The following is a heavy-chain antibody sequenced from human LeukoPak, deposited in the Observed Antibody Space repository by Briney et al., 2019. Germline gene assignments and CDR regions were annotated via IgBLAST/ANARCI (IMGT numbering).Heavy chain of an antibody. Sequence: GGSLRLSCAASGFTFSSYEMNWVRQAPGKGLEWVSYISSSGSTIYYADSVKGRFTISRDNAKNSLYLQMNSLKTEDTGVYFCATPAARWDYFDYWGQGILVIVSS. CDR1: GFTFSSYE. CDR2: ISSSGSTI. CDR3: ATPAARWDYFDY. V-gene: IGHV3-48*03. D-gene: IGHD4-23*01. J-gene: IGHJ4*02.